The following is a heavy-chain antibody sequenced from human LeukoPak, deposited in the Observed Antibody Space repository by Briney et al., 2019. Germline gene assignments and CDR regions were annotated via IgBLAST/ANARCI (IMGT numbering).Heavy chain of an antibody. CDR3: AKDLIYNDGKWEFDP. Sequence: GGSLRLSCAASGFSFSNYAMTWVRQTPRRGLEWVSGITVGSTNIHYADSVKGRFTISRDDSKSTLYLQMNSLRAEDTAIYYCAKDLIYNDGKWEFDPWSQGTLVTVSS. CDR1: GFSFSNYA. CDR2: ITVGSTNI. J-gene: IGHJ5*02. D-gene: IGHD1-14*01. V-gene: IGHV3-23*01.